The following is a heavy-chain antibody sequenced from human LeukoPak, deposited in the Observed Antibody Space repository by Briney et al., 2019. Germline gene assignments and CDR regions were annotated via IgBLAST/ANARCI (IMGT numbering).Heavy chain of an antibody. V-gene: IGHV1-2*02. CDR2: INPNSGGT. Sequence: ASVKVSCKASGYTFTGYYMHWVRQAPGQGLEWMGWINPNSGGTNYAQKFQGRVTMTRDTSISTAYMELSRLRSDDTAVYYCARSAGWSPDWFDPWGQGTLVTVSS. D-gene: IGHD2-15*01. CDR3: ARSAGWSPDWFDP. CDR1: GYTFTGYY. J-gene: IGHJ5*02.